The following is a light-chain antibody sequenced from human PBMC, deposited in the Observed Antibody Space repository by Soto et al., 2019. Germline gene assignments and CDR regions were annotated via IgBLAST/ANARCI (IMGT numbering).Light chain of an antibody. V-gene: IGKV3-15*01. Sequence: EIVLTPSPATLSVSPGERATLSCRASQSVSGDLAWYHHKPGQAPRLLIYGAFIRAPGFPVRFRGTGSGSEFTLTISSLQSEDGATYYCQQYDKWPYTFGQGTRLEI. CDR3: QQYDKWPYT. CDR1: QSVSGD. J-gene: IGKJ5*01. CDR2: GAF.